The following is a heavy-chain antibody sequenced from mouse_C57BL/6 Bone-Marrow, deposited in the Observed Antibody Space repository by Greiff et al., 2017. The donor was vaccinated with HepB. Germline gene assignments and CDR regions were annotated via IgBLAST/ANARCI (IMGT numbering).Heavy chain of an antibody. D-gene: IGHD2-3*01. CDR2: ISSGGDYI. CDR3: TRDWGYYTFAY. V-gene: IGHV5-9-1*02. CDR1: GFTFSSYA. Sequence: EVHLVESGEGLVKPGGSLKLSCAASGFTFSSYAMSWVRQTPEKRLEWVAYISSGGDYIYYADTVKGRFTISRDNARNTLYLQMSSLKSEDTAMYYCTRDWGYYTFAYWGQGTLVTVSA. J-gene: IGHJ3*01.